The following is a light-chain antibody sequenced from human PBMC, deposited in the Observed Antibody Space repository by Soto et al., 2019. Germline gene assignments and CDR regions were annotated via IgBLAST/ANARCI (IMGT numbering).Light chain of an antibody. CDR1: SGDVGGYNY. V-gene: IGLV2-14*01. CDR2: DVS. J-gene: IGLJ2*01. CDR3: SSYTSSSTLMV. Sequence: QSALTQPASVSGSPGQSITISCTGTSGDVGGYNYVSWYRQHPGKAPKLMIYDVSNRPSGVSNRFSGSKSGNTASLTISGLQAEDEADYYCSSYTSSSTLMVFGGGTKLTVL.